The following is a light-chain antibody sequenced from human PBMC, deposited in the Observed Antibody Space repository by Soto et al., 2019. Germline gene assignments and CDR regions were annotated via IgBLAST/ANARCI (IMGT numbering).Light chain of an antibody. CDR1: SSDIGDYDY. CDR3: SSYAGSSNV. J-gene: IGLJ1*01. Sequence: QSALTQPASVSGSPGQSITISCTGTSSDIGDYDYVSWYQHLPGKAPKLLIFDVTHRPSGVSDRFSGSKSGNTASLTISGVRPEDEADYYCSSYAGSSNVFGTGTKLTVL. V-gene: IGLV2-14*01. CDR2: DVT.